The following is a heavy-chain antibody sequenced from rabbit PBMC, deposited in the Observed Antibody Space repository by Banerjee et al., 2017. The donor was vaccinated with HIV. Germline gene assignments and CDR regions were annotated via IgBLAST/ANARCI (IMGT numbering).Heavy chain of an antibody. CDR3: ARGADNNWYIPYFNL. CDR1: GFSFSNKYV. Sequence: QEQLEESGGGLVKPEGSLTLSCTASGFSFSNKYVMCWVRQAPGKGLEWIACINTSTGNTVYASWAKGRFTISKTSSTTVTVQMTSLTAADTATYFCARGADNNWYIPYFNLWGPGTLVTVS. D-gene: IGHD1-1*01. CDR2: INTSTGNT. J-gene: IGHJ4*01. V-gene: IGHV1S45*01.